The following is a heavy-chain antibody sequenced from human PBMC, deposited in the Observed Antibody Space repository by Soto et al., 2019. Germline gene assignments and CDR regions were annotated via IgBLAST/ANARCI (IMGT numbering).Heavy chain of an antibody. CDR1: GFTFDDYA. V-gene: IGHV3-9*01. J-gene: IGHJ6*02. Sequence: GGSLRLSCAASGFTFDDYAMHWVRQAPGKGLEWVSGISWNSGSIGYADSVKGRFTISRDNAKNSLYLQMNSLRAEDTALYYCAKEGPITMVRGGSYYGMDVWGQGTTVTVSS. CDR2: ISWNSGSI. CDR3: AKEGPITMVRGGSYYGMDV. D-gene: IGHD3-10*01.